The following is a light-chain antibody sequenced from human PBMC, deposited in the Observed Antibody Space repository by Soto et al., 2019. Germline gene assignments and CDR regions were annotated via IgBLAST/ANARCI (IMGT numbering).Light chain of an antibody. CDR3: QQNYSIPIT. J-gene: IGKJ5*01. CDR1: QGISSY. CDR2: GAS. Sequence: AIRMTQSASSFSAYPGDRVTITCRASQGISSYLAWYQQKPGKAPDLLIYGASSLQSGATSRFTGSGSGTAFTLTISDLQREDFATYYCQQNYSIPITFAQRTRLAI. V-gene: IGKV1-8*01.